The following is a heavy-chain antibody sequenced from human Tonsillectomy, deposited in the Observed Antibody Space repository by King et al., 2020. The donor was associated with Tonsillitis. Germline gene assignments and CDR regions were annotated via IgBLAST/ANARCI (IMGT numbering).Heavy chain of an antibody. V-gene: IGHV3-23*04. J-gene: IGHJ4*02. Sequence: QLVQSGGGLVQPGGSLRLSCAASGFTFSSYAMSWVRQAPGKGLEWVSGISGSGGNTYYADSVKGRFTISRDNSKNTLYLQMNSLRAEDTAVYYCAKDTGYDYVWGSYRRYYFDYWGQGTLVTVSS. CDR1: GFTFSSYA. CDR2: ISGSGGNT. CDR3: AKDTGYDYVWGSYRRYYFDY. D-gene: IGHD3-16*02.